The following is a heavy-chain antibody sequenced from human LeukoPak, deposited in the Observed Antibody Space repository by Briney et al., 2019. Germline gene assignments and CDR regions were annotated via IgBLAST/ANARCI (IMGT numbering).Heavy chain of an antibody. CDR1: GGSISSSSYY. D-gene: IGHD1-26*01. Sequence: SETLSLTCTVSGGSISSSSYYWGWIRQPPGKGLEWIGYIYYSGSTNYNPSLKSRVTISVDTSKNQFSLKLSSVTAADTAVYYCARGFGGSYFRDHKPQGLKDYYYYGMDVWGQGTTVTVSS. V-gene: IGHV4-61*05. CDR3: ARGFGGSYFRDHKPQGLKDYYYYGMDV. CDR2: IYYSGST. J-gene: IGHJ6*02.